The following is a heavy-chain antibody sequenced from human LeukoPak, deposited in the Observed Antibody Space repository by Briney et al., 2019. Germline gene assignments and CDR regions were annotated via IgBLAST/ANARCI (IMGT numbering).Heavy chain of an antibody. J-gene: IGHJ3*02. V-gene: IGHV3-53*01. CDR1: GFTVSNSY. CDR3: VNEQLQGAFDM. CDR2: IYTGGST. Sequence: GGSLRLSCAASGFTVSNSYMSWVRQAPGRGLEFVSIIYTGGSTHYVDSVKGRFTISRDNSKNTLDLQMSSLRAEDTAVYYCVNEQLQGAFDMWGQGTMVTVSS. D-gene: IGHD5-24*01.